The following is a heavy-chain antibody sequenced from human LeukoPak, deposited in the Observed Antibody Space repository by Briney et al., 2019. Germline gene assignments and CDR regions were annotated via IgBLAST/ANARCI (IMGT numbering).Heavy chain of an antibody. D-gene: IGHD1-26*01. CDR2: IKSDGSTT. CDR1: GFTFSSYW. Sequence: GRSLRLSCAASGFTFSSYWMHWVRQAPGKGLVWVSRIKSDGSTTNYADSVKGRFTISRDNAKNTLYLQMNSLRAEDTAVYYCARDKVVGATVLDYWGQGTLVTVSS. V-gene: IGHV3-74*01. CDR3: ARDKVVGATVLDY. J-gene: IGHJ4*02.